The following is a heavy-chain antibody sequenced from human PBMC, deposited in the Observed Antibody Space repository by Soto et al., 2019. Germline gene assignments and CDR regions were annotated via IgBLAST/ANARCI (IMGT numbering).Heavy chain of an antibody. Sequence: QVQLVQSGAEVKKPGASVKVSCKASGYTFTSYAMHWVRQAPGQRLEWMGWINAGNGNTKYSQQFQGRVTLTRDTSASTAYMELSSLRSEDTAVYYCARGYYGSGSRYWYFDLWGRGTLVTVAS. D-gene: IGHD3-10*01. CDR1: GYTFTSYA. J-gene: IGHJ2*01. CDR3: ARGYYGSGSRYWYFDL. CDR2: INAGNGNT. V-gene: IGHV1-3*01.